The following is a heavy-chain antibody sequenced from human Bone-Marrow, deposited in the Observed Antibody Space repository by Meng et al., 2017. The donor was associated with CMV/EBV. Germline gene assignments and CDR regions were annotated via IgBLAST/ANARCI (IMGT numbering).Heavy chain of an antibody. CDR3: ARGTARGGENFDY. V-gene: IGHV1-2*02. Sequence: QVRPLHSGAEVKKPGAPVKVSCKASGYTFTGYYMHWLRQAPGKGLEWRGWINPNSGGTNYAQKFQGRVTMTRDTSISTAYMELSRLRSDDTAVYYCARGTARGGENFDYWGQRTLVTVSS. J-gene: IGHJ4*02. CDR2: INPNSGGT. CDR1: GYTFTGYY. D-gene: IGHD4-23*01.